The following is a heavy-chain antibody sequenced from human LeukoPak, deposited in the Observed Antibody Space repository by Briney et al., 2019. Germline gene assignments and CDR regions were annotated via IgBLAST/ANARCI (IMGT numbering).Heavy chain of an antibody. CDR3: AKGYSSGWHNWFDP. V-gene: IGHV1-69*05. Sequence: GASVKVSCKASGGTFSSYAISWVRQAPGQGLEWVGGIIPIFGTANYAQKFQGRVTITTDESTSTAYMELSSLRSEDTAVYYCAKGYSSGWHNWFDPWGQGTLVTVSS. D-gene: IGHD6-19*01. CDR2: IIPIFGTA. J-gene: IGHJ5*02. CDR1: GGTFSSYA.